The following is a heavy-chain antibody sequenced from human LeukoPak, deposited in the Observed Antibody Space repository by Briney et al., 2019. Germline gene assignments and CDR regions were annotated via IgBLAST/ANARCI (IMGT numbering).Heavy chain of an antibody. CDR1: GGSISSGDYY. CDR3: ARDNFILGYCSGGSCYSGRAFDI. V-gene: IGHV4-30-4*08. CDR2: IYYSGST. J-gene: IGHJ3*02. Sequence: KASETLSLTCTVSGGSISSGDYYWSWIRQPPGKGLEWIGYIYYSGSTYYNPSLKSRVTISVDTSKNQFSLKLSSVTAADTAVYYCARDNFILGYCSGGSCYSGRAFDIWGQGTMVTVSS. D-gene: IGHD2-15*01.